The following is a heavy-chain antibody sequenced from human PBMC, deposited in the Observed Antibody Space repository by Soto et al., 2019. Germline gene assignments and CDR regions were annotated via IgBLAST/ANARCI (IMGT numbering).Heavy chain of an antibody. V-gene: IGHV3-33*01. CDR2: IWYDGSNK. Sequence: QVQLVESGGGVVQPGKSLSLSCAASGFTFSTYGMHWVRQAPGKGLEWVAVIWYDGSNKYHGDSLKGRFTISRDNSKKTLYLQINNLRAEYTAVYYCGRDGALGDTAVVDSWGQGTLVTVSS. J-gene: IGHJ4*02. CDR1: GFTFSTYG. CDR3: GRDGALGDTAVVDS. D-gene: IGHD5-18*01.